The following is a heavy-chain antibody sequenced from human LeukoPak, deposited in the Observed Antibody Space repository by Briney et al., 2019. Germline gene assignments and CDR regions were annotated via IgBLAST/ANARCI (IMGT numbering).Heavy chain of an antibody. D-gene: IGHD3-22*01. Sequence: SETLSLTCTVSGGSISSYYWSWIRQPPGKGLEWIGYIYYSGSTNYNPSLKSRVTISVETSKNQFSLKLSSVTAADTAVYYCASNYYYDSSGYYYDNAYAFDIWGQGTMATVSS. CDR1: GGSISSYY. J-gene: IGHJ3*02. CDR2: IYYSGST. V-gene: IGHV4-59*01. CDR3: ASNYYYDSSGYYYDNAYAFDI.